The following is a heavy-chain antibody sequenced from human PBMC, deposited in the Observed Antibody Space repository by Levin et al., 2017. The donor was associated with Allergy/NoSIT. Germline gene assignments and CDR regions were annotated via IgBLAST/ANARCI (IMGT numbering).Heavy chain of an antibody. CDR2: INHSGST. CDR3: ARGRLGIAARRASGAFDI. V-gene: IGHV4-34*01. D-gene: IGHD6-6*01. Sequence: SETLSLTCAVYGGSFSGYYWSWIRQPPGKGLEWIGEINHSGSTNYNPSLKSRVTISVDTSKNQFSLKLSSVTAADTAVYYCARGRLGIAARRASGAFDIWGQGTMVTVSS. J-gene: IGHJ3*02. CDR1: GGSFSGYY.